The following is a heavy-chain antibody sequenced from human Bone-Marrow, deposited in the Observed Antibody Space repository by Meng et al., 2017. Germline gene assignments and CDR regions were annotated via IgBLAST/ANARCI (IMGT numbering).Heavy chain of an antibody. V-gene: IGHV3-9*01. CDR2: ISLNSGSI. Sequence: SLKISCAASGFTFDDYAMHWVRQAPGKCLEWVSGISLNSGSIGYADSVKGRFNSSRDNAKNSLYLQMNSLRAEDTALYYCANDILGHNYDFWSGYALGLYGMDVWGKGTTVTVSS. CDR3: ANDILGHNYDFWSGYALGLYGMDV. D-gene: IGHD3-3*01. CDR1: GFTFDDYA. J-gene: IGHJ6*04.